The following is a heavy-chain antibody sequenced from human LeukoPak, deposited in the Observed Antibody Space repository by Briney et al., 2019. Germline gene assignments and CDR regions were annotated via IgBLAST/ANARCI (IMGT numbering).Heavy chain of an antibody. CDR2: MNPNTGKA. V-gene: IGHV1-8*01. D-gene: IGHD3-10*01. Sequence: ASVKVSCEASGYSFVSYDINWVRQAAGQGLEWMGWMNPNTGKAAFTEKFQGRVTLTGDTSLETAYMELASLTFEDTAIYYCARDYFGSGSSGAFYSGIDVWGQGTTVTVSS. J-gene: IGHJ6*02. CDR1: GYSFVSYD. CDR3: ARDYFGSGSSGAFYSGIDV.